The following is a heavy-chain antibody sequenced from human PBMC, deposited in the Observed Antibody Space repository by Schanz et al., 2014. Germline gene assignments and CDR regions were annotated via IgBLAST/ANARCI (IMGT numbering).Heavy chain of an antibody. J-gene: IGHJ4*02. Sequence: EVQLLESGGGLVQPGGSLKLSCTASGFPFSTDAMSWVRQAPGKGLEWISYITYNGGTIYYADSVKGRFTISRDNAKNSLYLEMNSLRAEDTALYYCARDRRNADLDYWGQGTLVTVSS. CDR2: ITYNGGTI. D-gene: IGHD1-1*01. CDR3: ARDRRNADLDY. CDR1: GFPFSTDA. V-gene: IGHV3-48*01.